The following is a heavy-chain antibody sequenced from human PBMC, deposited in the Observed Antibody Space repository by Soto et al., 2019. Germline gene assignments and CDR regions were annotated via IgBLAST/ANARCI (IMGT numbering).Heavy chain of an antibody. CDR3: ARGTYYYDSSGYYSCAFDI. CDR1: GGTFSSYA. J-gene: IGHJ3*02. Sequence: QVQLVQSGAEVKKPGSSVKVSCKASGGTFSSYAISWVRQAPGQGLEWMGWIIPIFGTANYAQKFQGRVTITADESTGTAYMELSSLRSEDTAVYYCARGTYYYDSSGYYSCAFDIWGQGTMVTVSS. CDR2: IIPIFGTA. V-gene: IGHV1-69*01. D-gene: IGHD3-22*01.